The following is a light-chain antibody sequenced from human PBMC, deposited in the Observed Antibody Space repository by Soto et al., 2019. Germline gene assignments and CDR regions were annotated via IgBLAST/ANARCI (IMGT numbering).Light chain of an antibody. CDR1: QSVSSN. V-gene: IGKV3-15*01. CDR2: GAS. J-gene: IGKJ3*01. CDR3: QQYNNWPFT. Sequence: EIVMTQSPATLSVSPGERATLSCRASQSVSSNLAWYQQKPSQAPRLLIYGASTRATVIPARFSGSGSGTEFTLTISSLQSEDFAVYYCQQYNNWPFTFGAGTKVDIK.